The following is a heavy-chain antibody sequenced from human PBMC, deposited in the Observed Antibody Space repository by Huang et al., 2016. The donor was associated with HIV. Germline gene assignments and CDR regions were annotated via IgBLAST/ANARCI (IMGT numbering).Heavy chain of an antibody. CDR1: GFIFNDFA. V-gene: IGHV3-49*03. CDR2: VGSKAFWGAS. D-gene: IGHD4-17*01. J-gene: IGHJ6*03. CDR3: SPSGDDYFYFYMDV. Sequence: QLVESGGDSVQSGRSLRLSCRGSGFIFNDFAINWFRQSPGKGLEWIGFVGSKAFWGASKRAPSVKDRFTVSRDEAKNVAFLQMDNLQVDDTAIYYCSPSGDDYFYFYMDVWGNGTTVIVS.